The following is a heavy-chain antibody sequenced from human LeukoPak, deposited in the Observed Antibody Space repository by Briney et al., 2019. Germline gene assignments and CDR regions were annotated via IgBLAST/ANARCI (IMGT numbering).Heavy chain of an antibody. CDR1: GFNFSGAA. CDR3: SRIGPSCGGDCYVDY. Sequence: PGGSLKLSCAVSGFNFSGAAIHWVRQASGKGLEWVGRIRSKANNYATAYLASVKGRFTISRDDSKNTAFLQMNSLQIGDTAVYYCSRIGPSCGGDCYVDYWGQGTLVSVSS. J-gene: IGHJ4*02. CDR2: IRSKANNYAT. V-gene: IGHV3-73*01. D-gene: IGHD2-21*02.